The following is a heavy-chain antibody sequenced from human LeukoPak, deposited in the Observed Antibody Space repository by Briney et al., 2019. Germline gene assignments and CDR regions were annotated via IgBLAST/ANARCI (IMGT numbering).Heavy chain of an antibody. J-gene: IGHJ4*02. CDR3: ARDLRTPSDTNIAIDY. CDR2: INSDGRIA. D-gene: IGHD4-23*01. V-gene: IGHV3-74*01. CDR1: GFTFSNYW. Sequence: GGSLRLSCAASGFTFSNYWVHWVRQGPGKGLVWVSRINSDGRIASYADSVKGRFTISRDNAKNTLYLQMNSLRAEDTAVYYCARDLRTPSDTNIAIDYWGQGTLVTVSS.